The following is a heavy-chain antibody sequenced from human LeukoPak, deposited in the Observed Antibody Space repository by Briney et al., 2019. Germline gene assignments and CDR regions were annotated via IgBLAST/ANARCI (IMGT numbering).Heavy chain of an antibody. CDR1: GFTVSSNY. V-gene: IGHV3-53*01. CDR3: AKAVGAIAYYYYGMDM. J-gene: IGHJ6*02. D-gene: IGHD1-26*01. CDR2: IYSGVDT. Sequence: PGASLRLSCAASGFTVSSNYISWVRQAPGKGLEWVSIIYSGVDTYYADSVKGRFTLSRDNSKNTLYLQMNSLRAEDTAVYYCAKAVGAIAYYYYGMDMWGQGTTVTVSS.